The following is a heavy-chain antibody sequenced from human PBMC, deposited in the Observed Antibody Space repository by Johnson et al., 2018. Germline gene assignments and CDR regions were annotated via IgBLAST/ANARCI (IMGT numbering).Heavy chain of an antibody. V-gene: IGHV3-48*04. CDR3: ARDDCGSPSCFGL. CDR2: ISGTSENT. Sequence: VQLVQSGGGLAQPGGSLRLSCAASGFIFSSYSMNWVRQAPGKGLEWVSGISGTSENTFYADSVKGRFTVSSDNNKNMLYLHMNSLRAEDTAVYYCARDDCGSPSCFGLWGQGTLVTVSS. D-gene: IGHD2-2*01. J-gene: IGHJ4*02. CDR1: GFIFSSYS.